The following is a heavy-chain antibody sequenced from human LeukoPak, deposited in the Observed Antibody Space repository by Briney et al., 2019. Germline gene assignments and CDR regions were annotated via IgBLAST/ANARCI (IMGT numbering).Heavy chain of an antibody. CDR1: GGSISSYY. CDR3: ARGGYRSSWYYFDY. CDR2: IYYSGST. D-gene: IGHD6-13*01. Sequence: SETLSLTCTVPGGSISSYYWSWIRQPPGKGLEWIGYIYYSGSTNYNPSLKSRVTIPVDTSKNQFSLKLSSVTAADTAVYYCARGGYRSSWYYFDYWGQGTRVTVSS. V-gene: IGHV4-59*01. J-gene: IGHJ4*02.